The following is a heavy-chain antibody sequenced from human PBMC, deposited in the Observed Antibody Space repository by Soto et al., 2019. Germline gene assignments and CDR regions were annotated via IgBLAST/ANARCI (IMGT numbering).Heavy chain of an antibody. CDR3: AGDIVVVPAAMRGSDFYYMDV. CDR1: GGTFSSYT. CDR2: IIPILGIA. V-gene: IGHV1-69*02. D-gene: IGHD2-2*01. J-gene: IGHJ6*03. Sequence: SSVKVSCKASGGTFSSYTISWVRQAPGQGLEWMGRIIPILGIANYAQKFQGRVTITADKSTSTAYMELSSLRSEDTAVYYCAGDIVVVPAAMRGSDFYYMDVWGKGTTVTVSS.